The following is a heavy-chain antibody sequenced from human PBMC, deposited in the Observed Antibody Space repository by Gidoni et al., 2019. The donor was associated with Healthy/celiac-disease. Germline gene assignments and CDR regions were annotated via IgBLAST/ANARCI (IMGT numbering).Heavy chain of an antibody. V-gene: IGHV3-21*01. J-gene: IGHJ4*02. CDR2: ISSSSSYI. CDR1: GFTFSSYS. D-gene: IGHD2-15*01. CDR3: ARAGTSVVVVAAFDY. Sequence: EVQLVESGGGLVKPGGSLRLSCAASGFTFSSYSMNWVRQAPGKGLEWVSSISSSSSYIYYADSVKGRFTISRDNAKNSLYLQMNSLRAEDTAVYYCARAGTSVVVVAAFDYWGQGTLVTVSS.